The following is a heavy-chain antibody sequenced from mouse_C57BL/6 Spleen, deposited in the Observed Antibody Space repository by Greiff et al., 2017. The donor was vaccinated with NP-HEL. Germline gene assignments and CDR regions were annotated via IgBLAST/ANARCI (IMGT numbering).Heavy chain of an antibody. D-gene: IGHD1-1*01. Sequence: QVQLKQPGAELVKPGASVKLSCKASGYTFTSYWMHWVKQRPGQGLEWIGMIHPNSGSTNYNEKFKSKATLTVDKSSSTAYMQLSSLTSEDSAVYYCARNNYEGWYFDVWGTGTTVTVSS. CDR1: GYTFTSYW. CDR3: ARNNYEGWYFDV. J-gene: IGHJ1*03. CDR2: IHPNSGST. V-gene: IGHV1-64*01.